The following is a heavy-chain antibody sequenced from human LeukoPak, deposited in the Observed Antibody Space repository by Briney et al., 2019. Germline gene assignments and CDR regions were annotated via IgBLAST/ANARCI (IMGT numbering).Heavy chain of an antibody. J-gene: IGHJ4*02. V-gene: IGHV3-23*01. CDR2: IGGSGGT. D-gene: IGHD1-26*01. Sequence: GGSLRLSCAASRFTFSSYGMTWVRQAPGKGLEWVSSIGGSGGTFYANSVKGRFTISRDNSNDTLCLQMNSLRAEDTAVYYCANQRETQGSYYEFDYWGQGTLVIVSS. CDR3: ANQRETQGSYYEFDY. CDR1: RFTFSSYG.